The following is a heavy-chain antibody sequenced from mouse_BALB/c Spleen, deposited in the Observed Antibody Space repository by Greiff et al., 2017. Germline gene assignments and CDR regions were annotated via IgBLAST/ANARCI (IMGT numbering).Heavy chain of an antibody. V-gene: IGHV14-1*02. Sequence: VQLQQSGAELVRPGALVKLSCKASGFNIKDYYMHWVKQRPEQGLEWIGWIDPENGNTIYDPKFQGKASITADTSSNTAYLQLSSLTSEDTAVYYCARRVLYDGSSYVDYGGQGTTLTVSS. D-gene: IGHD1-1*01. CDR3: ARRVLYDGSSYVDY. CDR1: GFNIKDYY. CDR2: IDPENGNT. J-gene: IGHJ2*01.